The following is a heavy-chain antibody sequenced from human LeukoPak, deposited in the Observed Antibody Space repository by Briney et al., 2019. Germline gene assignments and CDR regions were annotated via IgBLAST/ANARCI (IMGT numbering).Heavy chain of an antibody. CDR3: AKDLGYCSGGSCYVFDY. J-gene: IGHJ4*02. Sequence: GRSLRLSCAASGFTFSSYGRHWVRQAPGKGLEWVAVISYDGSNKYYADSVKGRFTISRDNSKNTLYLQMNSLRAEDTAVYYCAKDLGYCSGGSCYVFDYWGQGTLVTVSS. CDR1: GFTFSSYG. D-gene: IGHD2-15*01. CDR2: ISYDGSNK. V-gene: IGHV3-30*18.